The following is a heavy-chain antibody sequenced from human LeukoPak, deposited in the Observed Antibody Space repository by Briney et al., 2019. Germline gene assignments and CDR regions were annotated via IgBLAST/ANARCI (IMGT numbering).Heavy chain of an antibody. D-gene: IGHD2-15*01. CDR1: GFTFSSYS. V-gene: IGHV3-21*01. CDR3: ARVHRRDIVVVTAFDI. J-gene: IGHJ3*02. CDR2: ISSSSSYI. Sequence: GGSLRLSCAASGFTFSSYSMNWVRQAPGKGLEWVSSISSSSSYIYYADSVKGRFTISRDNAKNSLYLQMNSLRAEDTAVYYCARVHRRDIVVVTAFDIWGQGTMVTVSS.